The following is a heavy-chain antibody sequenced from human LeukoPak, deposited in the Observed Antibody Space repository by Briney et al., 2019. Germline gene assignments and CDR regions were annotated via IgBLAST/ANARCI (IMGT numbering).Heavy chain of an antibody. CDR2: ISGSGGDT. CDR3: ARDGGDCSGDSCYVGY. CDR1: GLTVSKNY. Sequence: GGSLRLSCAASGLTVSKNYMSWVRQAPGKGLEWLSYISGSGGDTNYADSVKGRFTISRDNAKNSLYLQMNSLRAEDTALYYCARDGGDCSGDSCYVGYWGQGTLVTVSS. V-gene: IGHV3-11*05. J-gene: IGHJ4*02. D-gene: IGHD2-15*01.